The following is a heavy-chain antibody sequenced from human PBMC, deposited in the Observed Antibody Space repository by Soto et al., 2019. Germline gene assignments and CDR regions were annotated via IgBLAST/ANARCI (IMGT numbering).Heavy chain of an antibody. CDR2: INVGNGNT. CDR1: GYTSTNYA. J-gene: IGHJ4*02. CDR3: TSDNKGLADY. V-gene: IGHV1-3*01. Sequence: QVQLEQSGAEVKEPGASVKVSCQASGYTSTNYAVHWVRQAPGQGLQWIGWINVGNGNTKSSQKFQGRVTFSRDTSARTGYMEVSSLTSEDTAVYYCTSDNKGLADYWGQGTLVTVSS.